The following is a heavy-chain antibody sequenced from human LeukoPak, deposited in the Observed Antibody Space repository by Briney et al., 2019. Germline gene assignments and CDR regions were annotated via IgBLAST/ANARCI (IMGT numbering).Heavy chain of an antibody. D-gene: IGHD6-19*01. J-gene: IGHJ4*02. CDR3: ATDSSGWHEDY. V-gene: IGHV4-38-2*02. Sequence: SETLSLTCTVSGYSISSGYYWGWIRQPPGKGLEWIGSIYHSGSTYYNLSLKSRVTISVDTSKNQFSLKLSSVTAADTAVYYCATDSSGWHEDYWGQGTLVTVSS. CDR2: IYHSGST. CDR1: GYSISSGYY.